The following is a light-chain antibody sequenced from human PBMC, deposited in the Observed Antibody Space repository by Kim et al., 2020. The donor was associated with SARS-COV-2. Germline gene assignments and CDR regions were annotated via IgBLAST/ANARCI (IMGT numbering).Light chain of an antibody. CDR3: QSYDSSNPWV. J-gene: IGLJ3*02. CDR2: EDN. Sequence: NFMLTQPHSVSESPGKTVTISCTRSSGSIASNYVQWYQQRPGSPPTTVIYEDNQRPSGVPDRFSGSIDSSSNSASLTISGLKTEDEADYYCQSYDSSNPWVFGGGTKLTVL. V-gene: IGLV6-57*01. CDR1: SGSIASNY.